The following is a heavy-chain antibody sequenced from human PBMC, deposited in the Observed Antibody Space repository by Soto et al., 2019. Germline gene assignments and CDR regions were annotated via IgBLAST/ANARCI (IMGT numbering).Heavy chain of an antibody. Sequence: LRLSCAASGFTVSSNYMSWVRQAPGKGLEWVSVIYSGGSTYYADSVKGRFTISRDNSKNTLYLQMNSLRAEDTAVYYCARQLLGGPFDIWGQGTMVTVSS. D-gene: IGHD4-4*01. CDR1: GFTVSSNY. V-gene: IGHV3-53*01. CDR3: ARQLLGGPFDI. J-gene: IGHJ3*02. CDR2: IYSGGST.